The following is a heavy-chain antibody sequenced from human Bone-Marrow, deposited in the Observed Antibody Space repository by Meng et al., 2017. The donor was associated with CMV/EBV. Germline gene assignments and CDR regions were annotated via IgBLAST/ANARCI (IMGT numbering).Heavy chain of an antibody. Sequence: AVYGGSFSGYYWSWIRQPPEKGLEWIGELNHSGSTNYHPSLKSRVTISVDTSKNQFSLKLSSVTAADTAVYYCARGLGYYGSGSYDYWGQGTLVTVSS. V-gene: IGHV4-34*01. J-gene: IGHJ4*02. CDR2: LNHSGST. CDR3: ARGLGYYGSGSYDY. D-gene: IGHD3-10*01. CDR1: GGSFSGYY.